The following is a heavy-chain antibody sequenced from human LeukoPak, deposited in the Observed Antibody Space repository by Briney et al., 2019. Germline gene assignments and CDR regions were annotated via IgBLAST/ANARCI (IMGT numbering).Heavy chain of an antibody. J-gene: IGHJ1*01. CDR2: ISYDGSNK. D-gene: IGHD1-26*01. CDR1: DFTFSFYW. V-gene: IGHV3-30-3*01. CDR3: ARDLIVGATTLSAGAEYFQH. Sequence: GGSLRLSCAASDFTFSFYWMTWVRQAPGEGLEWVAVISYDGSNKYYADSVKGRFTISRDNSKNTLYLQMNSLRAEDTAVYYCARDLIVGATTLSAGAEYFQHWGQGTLVTVSS.